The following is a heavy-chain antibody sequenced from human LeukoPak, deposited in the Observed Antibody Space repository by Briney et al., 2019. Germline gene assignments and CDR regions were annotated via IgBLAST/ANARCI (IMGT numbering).Heavy chain of an antibody. CDR3: ARRPAMVPWFAY. D-gene: IGHD5-18*01. J-gene: IGHJ4*02. V-gene: IGHV4-59*08. CDR2: IYFSGST. CDR1: GDSISAYY. Sequence: SETLSLTCTVSGDSISAYYWIWIRQPPGKGLEWIGYIYFSGSTHYNPSLKSRVTISISTSKTQFSLKLSSVTAADPAVYYCARRPAMVPWFAYWGQGTLITVSS.